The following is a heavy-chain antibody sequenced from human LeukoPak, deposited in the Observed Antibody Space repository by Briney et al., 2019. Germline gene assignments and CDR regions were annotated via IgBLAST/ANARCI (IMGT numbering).Heavy chain of an antibody. Sequence: ASVKVSCKASGYTFTSYGISWVRQSPGQGLEWMGWINPNSGGTNYAQKFQGRVTMTRDTSISTDYMELSRLRSDDTAVYYCAKAEDSMVPAGAFDIWGQGTMVTVSS. J-gene: IGHJ3*02. CDR3: AKAEDSMVPAGAFDI. V-gene: IGHV1-2*02. CDR2: INPNSGGT. CDR1: GYTFTSYG. D-gene: IGHD2-2*01.